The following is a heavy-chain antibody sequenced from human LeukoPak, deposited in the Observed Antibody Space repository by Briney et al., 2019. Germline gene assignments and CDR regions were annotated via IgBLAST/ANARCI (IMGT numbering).Heavy chain of an antibody. CDR1: GFTVSNNY. CDR3: AKGARYSGYANDAFDI. D-gene: IGHD5-12*01. CDR2: IYSGGST. V-gene: IGHV3-53*01. Sequence: PGGSLRLSCAASGFTVSNNYMSWVRQAPGKGLEWVSVIYSGGSTYYTDSVKGRFTISRDNSKNTLYLQMNSLRAEDTAVYYCAKGARYSGYANDAFDIWGQGTMVTVSS. J-gene: IGHJ3*02.